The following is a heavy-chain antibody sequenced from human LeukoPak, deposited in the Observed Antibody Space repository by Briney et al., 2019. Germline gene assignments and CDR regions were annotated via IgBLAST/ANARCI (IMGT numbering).Heavy chain of an antibody. V-gene: IGHV1-2*02. J-gene: IGHJ6*03. D-gene: IGHD1-1*01. Sequence: ASVKVSCKASGYTFPGYYIHWVRQAPGQGLEWMGWINPDSGDTNYAQKFKGRVTMTRDTSISTAYMEVSRLRSDDTAVYWCARDRTGTSGYTDVWGKGTTVTVSS. CDR1: GYTFPGYY. CDR2: INPDSGDT. CDR3: ARDRTGTSGYTDV.